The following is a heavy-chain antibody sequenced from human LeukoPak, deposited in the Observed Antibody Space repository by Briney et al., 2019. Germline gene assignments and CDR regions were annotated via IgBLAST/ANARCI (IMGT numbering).Heavy chain of an antibody. CDR1: GFTFSSYG. J-gene: IGHJ4*02. V-gene: IGHV3-30*02. Sequence: GGSLRLSCAASGFTFSSYGMHWVRQAPGKGLEWVAFIRYDGSNKYYADSVKGRFTISRDNSKNTLYLQMNSLRAEDTAVYYCARDADRVATIMNYWGQGTLVTVSS. D-gene: IGHD5-12*01. CDR2: IRYDGSNK. CDR3: ARDADRVATIMNY.